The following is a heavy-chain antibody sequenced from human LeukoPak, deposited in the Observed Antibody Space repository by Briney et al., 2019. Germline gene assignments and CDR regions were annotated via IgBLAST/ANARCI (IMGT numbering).Heavy chain of an antibody. V-gene: IGHV4-34*01. CDR2: INHSGST. Sequence: SETLSLTCAVYGGSFSGYYWSWIRQPPGKGLEWIGEINHSGSTNYNPSLKSRVTISVDTSKNQFSLKLSSVTAADTAVYYCARGRLYDFWSGYHYWGQGTLVTVSS. D-gene: IGHD3-3*01. J-gene: IGHJ4*02. CDR3: ARGRLYDFWSGYHY. CDR1: GGSFSGYY.